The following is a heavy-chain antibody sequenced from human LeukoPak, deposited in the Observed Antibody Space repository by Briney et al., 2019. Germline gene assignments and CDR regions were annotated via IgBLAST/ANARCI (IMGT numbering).Heavy chain of an antibody. CDR1: GFTFRIYW. D-gene: IGHD3-10*01. J-gene: IGHJ4*02. Sequence: GGSLRLSCAASGFTFRIYWMSWVRQAPGKGPEWVATIKENESKEYYVDSVKGRFTISRDNAKNSLYLQMNSLRAEDTAVYYCARPSQNYYGSGTYFDYWGQGTLVTVSS. CDR2: IKENESKE. V-gene: IGHV3-7*01. CDR3: ARPSQNYYGSGTYFDY.